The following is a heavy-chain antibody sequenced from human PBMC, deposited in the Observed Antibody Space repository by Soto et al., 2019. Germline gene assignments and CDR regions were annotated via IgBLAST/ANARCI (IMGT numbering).Heavy chain of an antibody. CDR3: ARRHGLDIDAYY. CDR2: IYYSGST. CDR1: GGSISSGDYY. Sequence: PSETLSLTSAVSGGSISSGDYYWSWIRQPPGKGLEWIGYIYYSGSTYYNPSLKSRVTISVDTSKNQFSLKLSSVTAADTAVYLCARRHGLDIDAYYWGQGILVTVSS. V-gene: IGHV4-30-4*01. J-gene: IGHJ4*02. D-gene: IGHD3-10*01.